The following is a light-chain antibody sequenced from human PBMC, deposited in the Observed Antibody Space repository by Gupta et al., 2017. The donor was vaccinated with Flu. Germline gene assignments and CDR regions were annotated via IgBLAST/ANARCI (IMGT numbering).Light chain of an antibody. CDR1: QGINNN. J-gene: IGKJ3*01. V-gene: IGKV1-16*02. CDR3: QQADNYPLT. CDR2: GAS. Sequence: DIQMTQSPSSLSASVGDRVTITCRASQGINNNLAWIQQKPGKAPKSLIYGASSLQSGVPSKFSGSGSGTEFTLTISSLQPEDTATYYCQQADNYPLTFGHGTKVDIK.